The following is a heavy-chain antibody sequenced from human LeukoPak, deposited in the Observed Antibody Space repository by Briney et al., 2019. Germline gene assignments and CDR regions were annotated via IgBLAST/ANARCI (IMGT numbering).Heavy chain of an antibody. CDR2: INHSGST. J-gene: IGHJ4*02. CDR3: ARDLGY. Sequence: SETLSLTCAVYGGSFSGYYWSWIRQLPGKGLEWIGEINHSGSTNYNPSLKSRVTISVDTSKNQFSLKLSSVTAADTAVYYCARDLGYWGQGTLVTVSS. CDR1: GGSFSGYY. V-gene: IGHV4-34*01.